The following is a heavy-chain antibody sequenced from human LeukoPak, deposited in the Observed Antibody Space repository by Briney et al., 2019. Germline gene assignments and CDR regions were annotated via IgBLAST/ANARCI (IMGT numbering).Heavy chain of an antibody. D-gene: IGHD3-22*01. V-gene: IGHV4-59*01. CDR2: IYYSGST. CDR1: GGSISSYY. Sequence: PSETLSLTRTVSGGSISSYYWSWIRQPPGKGLEWIGYIYYSGSTNYNPSLKSRVTISVDTSKNQFSLKLSSVTAADTAVYYCARASSYYDSSGYYYPGAFDIWGQGTMVTVSS. CDR3: ARASSYYDSSGYYYPGAFDI. J-gene: IGHJ3*02.